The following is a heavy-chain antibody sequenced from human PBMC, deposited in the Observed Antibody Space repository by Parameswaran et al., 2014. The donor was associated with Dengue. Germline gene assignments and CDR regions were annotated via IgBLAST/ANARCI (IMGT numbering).Heavy chain of an antibody. CDR3: ARDPGGVVPAKGAFDI. V-gene: IGHV3-53*04. CDR2: IYSGGST. J-gene: IGHJ3*02. Sequence: RWIRQPPGKGLEWVSVIYSGGSTYYADSVKGRFTISRHNSKNTLYLQMNSLRAEDTAVYYCARDPGGVVPAKGAFDIWGQGTMVTVSS. D-gene: IGHD2-2*01.